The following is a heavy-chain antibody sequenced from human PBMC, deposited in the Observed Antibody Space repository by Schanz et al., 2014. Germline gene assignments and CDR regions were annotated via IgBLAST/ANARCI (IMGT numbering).Heavy chain of an antibody. J-gene: IGHJ4*02. CDR1: GFTFSAYA. Sequence: EVQLLESGGGLVQPGGSLRLSCAASGFTFSAYAMTWVRQIPGKGLEWVSYIGNGGVTIYYADSVKGRFTISRDNSKNTLYLQMNSLRPEDTAVYYCAKYRGYYRVSGSYRELEYWGQGTLVTVSS. V-gene: IGHV3-23*01. CDR2: IGNGGVTI. CDR3: AKYRGYYRVSGSYRELEY. D-gene: IGHD3-10*01.